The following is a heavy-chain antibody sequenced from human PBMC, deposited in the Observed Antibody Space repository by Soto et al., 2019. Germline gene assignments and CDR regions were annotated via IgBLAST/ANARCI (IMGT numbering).Heavy chain of an antibody. V-gene: IGHV3-23*01. J-gene: IGHJ4*02. CDR2: ISGSGGST. CDR3: AKKYDSSGYSYGDY. Sequence: EVQLLESGGGLVQPGGSLRLSCAGSGFTFSSYAMSWVRQAPGKGLEWVSAISGSGGSTYYADSVKGRFTISRDNSKNTLYLQMNSLRAEDTAAYYCAKKYDSSGYSYGDYWGQGTLVTVSS. CDR1: GFTFSSYA. D-gene: IGHD3-22*01.